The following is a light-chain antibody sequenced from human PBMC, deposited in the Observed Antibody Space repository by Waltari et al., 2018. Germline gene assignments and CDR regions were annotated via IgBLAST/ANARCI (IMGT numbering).Light chain of an antibody. Sequence: QSALTQPRSVSGSPGQPVSIASTGTSSDVVGYNYVSWYQHHPCKAPKLMIYDVSKRPSGFPDRFSGSKSGNTASLTISGLQAEDEADYYCCSYAGSNSWVFGGGTKLTVL. CDR2: DVS. CDR3: CSYAGSNSWV. CDR1: SSDVVGYNY. J-gene: IGLJ3*02. V-gene: IGLV2-11*01.